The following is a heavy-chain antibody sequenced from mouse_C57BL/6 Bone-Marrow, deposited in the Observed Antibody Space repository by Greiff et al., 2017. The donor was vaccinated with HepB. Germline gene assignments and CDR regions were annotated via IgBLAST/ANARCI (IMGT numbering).Heavy chain of an antibody. J-gene: IGHJ4*01. CDR3: ARSQGSPPRAMDY. D-gene: IGHD3-2*02. CDR1: GYTFTDYY. V-gene: IGHV1-76*01. CDR2: IYPGSGNT. Sequence: QVQLKESGAELVRPGASVKLSCKASGYTFTDYYINWVKQRPGQGLEWIARIYPGSGNTYYNEKFKGKATLTAEKSSSTAYMQLSSLTSEDSAVYFCARSQGSPPRAMDYWGQGTSVTVSS.